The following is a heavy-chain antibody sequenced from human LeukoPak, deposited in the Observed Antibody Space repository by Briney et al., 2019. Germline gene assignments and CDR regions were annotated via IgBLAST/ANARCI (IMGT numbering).Heavy chain of an antibody. J-gene: IGHJ6*03. Sequence: ASVKVSCKSSGYTFTSYGISWVRQAPGQGLGWMGWISAYNGNTNYAQKLQGRVTMTTDTSTSTAYMELRSLRSDDTAVYYCARGVVGSYYYYYYMDVWGKGTTVTVSS. CDR1: GYTFTSYG. V-gene: IGHV1-18*01. CDR3: ARGVVGSYYYYYYMDV. CDR2: ISAYNGNT. D-gene: IGHD3-3*01.